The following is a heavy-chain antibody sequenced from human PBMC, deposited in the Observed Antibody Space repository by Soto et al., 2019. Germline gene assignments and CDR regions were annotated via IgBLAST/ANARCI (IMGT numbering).Heavy chain of an antibody. CDR3: ASSYYGSGTPYYYGMDV. Sequence: QVQLVQSGAEVKKPGASVKVSCKASNYTFTNYGISWVRQAPGQGLVWMGWISAYNGNTNYAQKLQGRVTMTTDTSTSTAYMELRSLRSDDTAVYYCASSYYGSGTPYYYGMDVWGQGTTVIVSS. CDR2: ISAYNGNT. CDR1: NYTFTNYG. D-gene: IGHD3-10*01. V-gene: IGHV1-18*01. J-gene: IGHJ6*02.